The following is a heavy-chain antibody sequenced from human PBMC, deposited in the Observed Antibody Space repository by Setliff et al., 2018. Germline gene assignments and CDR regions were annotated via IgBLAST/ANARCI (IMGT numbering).Heavy chain of an antibody. CDR3: AREGVDTRSSTDYRYYMDV. CDR1: GGTFSYYG. V-gene: IGHV1-69*05. J-gene: IGHJ6*03. Sequence: SVKVSCKASGGTFSYYGVSWVRQAPGQGLEWMGGTIPLFGTTDYAQKFHGRVTIITDESTSTAYMELSRLTSDDTAVYYCAREGVDTRSSTDYRYYMDVWGQGTTVTVSS. D-gene: IGHD2-15*01. CDR2: TIPLFGTT.